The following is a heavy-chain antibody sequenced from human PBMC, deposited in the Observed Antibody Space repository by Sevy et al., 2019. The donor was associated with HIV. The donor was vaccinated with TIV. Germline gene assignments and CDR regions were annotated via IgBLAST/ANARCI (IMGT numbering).Heavy chain of an antibody. CDR1: GFTFSNYA. J-gene: IGHJ6*02. CDR3: AKVAVVVPVADYGLDV. V-gene: IGHV3-23*01. Sequence: GGSLRLSCAASGFTFSNYAMSWVRQAPGKGLEWVSSISRSGGSTYYADSVKGRFTISRDNSKNTLYLQMNSLRDEETAVYYCAKVAVVVPVADYGLDVWGQGTTVTVSS. CDR2: ISRSGGST. D-gene: IGHD2-2*01.